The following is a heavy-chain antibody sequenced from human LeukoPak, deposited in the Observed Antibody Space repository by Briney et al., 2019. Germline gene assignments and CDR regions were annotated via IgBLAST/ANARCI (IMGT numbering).Heavy chain of an antibody. CDR2: MSGTSSTI. D-gene: IGHD3-3*01. V-gene: IGHV3-48*03. CDR1: GFTFSSYE. Sequence: GGSLRLSCAASGFTFSSYEMNWVRQAPGKGLEWVSYMSGTSSTISYADSVKGRFTISRDNAKNSLYLQMNSLRAEDTAIYYCARNLGGPTWYYLDYWGRGVLVTVSS. J-gene: IGHJ4*02. CDR3: ARNLGGPTWYYLDY.